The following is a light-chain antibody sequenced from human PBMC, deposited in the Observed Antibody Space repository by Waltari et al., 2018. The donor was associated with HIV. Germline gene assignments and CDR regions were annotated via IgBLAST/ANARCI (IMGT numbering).Light chain of an antibody. J-gene: IGLJ1*01. V-gene: IGLV2-14*01. CDR2: QVR. CDR1: SSDAGAYNY. Sequence: QSALTQPASVSGSPGQSVTISCTGTSSDAGAYNYVSWYQQHPGKVPKLMIYQVRNRPSGISDRFSGSKSGNTASLIISGLQAEDEADYYCTSQTDRGTFVFGPGTKVTVL. CDR3: TSQTDRGTFV.